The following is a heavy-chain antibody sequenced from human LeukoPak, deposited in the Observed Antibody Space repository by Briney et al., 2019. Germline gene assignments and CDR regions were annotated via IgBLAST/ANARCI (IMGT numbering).Heavy chain of an antibody. CDR3: ARDLMGSSGYSRGFDY. J-gene: IGHJ4*02. CDR1: GFTFSSYS. D-gene: IGHD3-22*01. V-gene: IGHV3-21*01. Sequence: GGSLRLSCAASGFTFSSYSMNWVRQAPGKGLEWVSSISSSSSYIYYADSVKGRFTISRDNAKNSLYLQMYSLRAEDTAVYYCARDLMGSSGYSRGFDYWGQGTLVTVSS. CDR2: ISSSSSYI.